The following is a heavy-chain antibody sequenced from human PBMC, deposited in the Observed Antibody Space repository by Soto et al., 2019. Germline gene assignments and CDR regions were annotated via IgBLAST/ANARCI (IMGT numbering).Heavy chain of an antibody. CDR1: GVSFRGYY. J-gene: IGHJ4*02. CDR2: INHSGST. CDR3: ARHKRSGSYYDFDY. V-gene: IGHV4-34*01. D-gene: IGHD1-26*01. Sequence: ETLSLTCAVYGVSFRGYYWSWIRQPPGKGLEWIGEINHSGSTNYNPSLKSRVTISVDTSKNQFSLKLSSVTAADTAVYYCARHKRSGSYYDFDYWGQGTLVTVSS.